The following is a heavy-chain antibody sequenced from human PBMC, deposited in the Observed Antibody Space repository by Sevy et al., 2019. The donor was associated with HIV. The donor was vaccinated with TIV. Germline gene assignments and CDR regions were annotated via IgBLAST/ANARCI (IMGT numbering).Heavy chain of an antibody. J-gene: IGHJ5*02. CDR1: GYTFTGYY. CDR3: GRQLGAAAGSRWFDH. D-gene: IGHD6-13*01. V-gene: IGHV1-2*06. CDR2: INPNSGGT. Sequence: ASVKVSCKASGYTFTGYYMHWVRQAPGQGLEWMGRINPNSGGTNYAQKFQGRITMTRNTSISTAYMELSRLRSDDTAVYYCGRQLGAAAGSRWFDHWGQGTLVTVSS.